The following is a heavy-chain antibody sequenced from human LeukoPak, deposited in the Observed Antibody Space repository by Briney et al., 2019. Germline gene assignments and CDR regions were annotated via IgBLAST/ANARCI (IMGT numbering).Heavy chain of an antibody. CDR2: INPSGGST. D-gene: IGHD6-13*01. Sequence: ASVKVSCKASGYTFTSYYMHWVRQAPGQGLEWMGLINPSGGSTSYAQKFQGRVTMTRDTSTSTVYMELSSLGSEDTAVYYCARDIGQQLVPFDYWGQGTLVTVSS. V-gene: IGHV1-46*01. CDR3: ARDIGQQLVPFDY. J-gene: IGHJ4*02. CDR1: GYTFTSYY.